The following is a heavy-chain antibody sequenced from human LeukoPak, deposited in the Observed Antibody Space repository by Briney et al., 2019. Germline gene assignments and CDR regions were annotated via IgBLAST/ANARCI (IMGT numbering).Heavy chain of an antibody. Sequence: GASVTVSCKASGYTFTHYYMLWVRQAPGQGLEWMGWINPNSGGTNYAQKFQGRVTMTRDTSISTAYMELSRLRSDNTAVYYCATDSHSTVTTYYFDYWGAGNLVTVSS. CDR3: ATDSHSTVTTYYFDY. J-gene: IGHJ4*02. CDR1: GYTFTHYY. V-gene: IGHV1-2*02. CDR2: INPNSGGT. D-gene: IGHD4-11*01.